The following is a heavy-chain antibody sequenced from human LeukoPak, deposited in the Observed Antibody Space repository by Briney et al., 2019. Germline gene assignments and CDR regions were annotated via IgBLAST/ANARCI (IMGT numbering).Heavy chain of an antibody. CDR1: GYTFTSYG. CDR3: ARDLVTMVRGASPLIDY. D-gene: IGHD3-10*01. V-gene: IGHV1-18*01. CDR2: ISAYNGNT. Sequence: GASVKVSCKASGYTFTSYGISWVRQAPGQGLEWMGWISAYNGNTNYAQKLQGRVTMTTDTSTSTAYMELRSLRSDDTAVYYCARDLVTMVRGASPLIDYWGQGTLVTVSS. J-gene: IGHJ4*02.